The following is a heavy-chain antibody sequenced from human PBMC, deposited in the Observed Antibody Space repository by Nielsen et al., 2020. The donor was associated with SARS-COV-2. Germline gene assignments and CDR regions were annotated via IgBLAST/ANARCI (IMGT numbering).Heavy chain of an antibody. J-gene: IGHJ4*02. CDR2: IFPSDSET. CDR1: GYSFTNYW. CDR3: ARRQYYDSSGYPY. Sequence: GESLKISCKASGYSFTNYWIGWVRQIPGKGLEWMGIIFPSDSETRYSPSFQGQVTISADKSISTAYLQWSSLKASDTAMYYCARRQYYDSSGYPYWGQGTLVTVSS. V-gene: IGHV5-51*01. D-gene: IGHD3-22*01.